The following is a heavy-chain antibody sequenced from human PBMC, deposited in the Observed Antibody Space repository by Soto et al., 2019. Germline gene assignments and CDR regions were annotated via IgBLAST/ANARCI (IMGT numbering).Heavy chain of an antibody. CDR1: GYTFTGYY. D-gene: IGHD2-2*01. J-gene: IGHJ5*02. V-gene: IGHV1-2*04. Sequence: ASVKVSFKASGYTFTGYYMHWVRQAPGQGLEWMGWINPNSGGTNYAQKFQGWVTMTRDTSISTAYMELSRLRSDDTAVYYCAREGRRIVVVPAARRDNWFDPWGQGTLVTVSS. CDR2: INPNSGGT. CDR3: AREGRRIVVVPAARRDNWFDP.